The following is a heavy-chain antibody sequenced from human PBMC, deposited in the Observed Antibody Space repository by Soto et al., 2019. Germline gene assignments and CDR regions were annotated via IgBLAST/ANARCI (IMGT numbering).Heavy chain of an antibody. V-gene: IGHV3-33*01. J-gene: IGHJ4*02. Sequence: GGSLRLSCAASGFTFSSYGMHWVRQAPGKGLEWVAVIWYDGSNKYYADSVKGRFTISRDNSKNTLYLQMNSLRAEDTVVYYCARDKYWFGELWGGAFDYWGQGTLVTVSS. CDR2: IWYDGSNK. D-gene: IGHD3-10*01. CDR1: GFTFSSYG. CDR3: ARDKYWFGELWGGAFDY.